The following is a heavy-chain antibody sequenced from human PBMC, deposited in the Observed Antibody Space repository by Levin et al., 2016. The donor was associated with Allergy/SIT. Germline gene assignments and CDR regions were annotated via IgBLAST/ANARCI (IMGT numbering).Heavy chain of an antibody. CDR3: ARGNSYYYDSSGRYFQH. Sequence: WIRQPPGKGLEWIGYIYYSGSTNYNPSLKSRVTISVDTSKNQFSLKLSSVTAADTAVYYCARGNSYYYDSSGRYFQHWGQGTLVTVSS. J-gene: IGHJ1*01. CDR2: IYYSGST. V-gene: IGHV4-59*12. D-gene: IGHD3-22*01.